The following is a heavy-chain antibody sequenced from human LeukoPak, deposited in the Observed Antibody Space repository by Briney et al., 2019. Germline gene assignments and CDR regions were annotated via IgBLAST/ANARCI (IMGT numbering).Heavy chain of an antibody. CDR1: GFTFSSYW. CDR3: AREDGWSGYFDY. J-gene: IGHJ4*02. V-gene: IGHV3-74*01. D-gene: IGHD2-15*01. CDR2: INSDGSST. Sequence: GGSLRLPCAASGFTFSSYWMHWVRQAPGKGLVWVSRINSDGSSTSYADSVKGRFTVSRDNAKNTLYLQMNSLRAEDTAVYYCAREDGWSGYFDYWGQGTLVTVSS.